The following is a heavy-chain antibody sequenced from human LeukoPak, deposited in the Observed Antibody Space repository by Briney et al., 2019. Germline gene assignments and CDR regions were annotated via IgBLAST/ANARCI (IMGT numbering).Heavy chain of an antibody. J-gene: IGHJ4*02. D-gene: IGHD6-19*01. V-gene: IGHV3-74*01. Sequence: PGGSLRLSCAASGFTFSSYWMHWVRQAPGKGLVWVSRINSDGSSTSYADSVKGRFTISRDNAKNTLYLQMNSLRAEDTAVYYCAKDLGIAVAASYYFDYWGQGTLVTVSS. CDR2: INSDGSST. CDR1: GFTFSSYW. CDR3: AKDLGIAVAASYYFDY.